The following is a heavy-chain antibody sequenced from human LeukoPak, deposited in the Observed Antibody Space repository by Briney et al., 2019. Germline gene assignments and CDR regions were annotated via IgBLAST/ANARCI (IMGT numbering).Heavy chain of an antibody. D-gene: IGHD6-13*01. J-gene: IGHJ4*02. CDR2: INPNSGGT. CDR3: ARDRGSSWYVDY. V-gene: IGHV1-2*02. CDR1: RYIFTSYY. Sequence: ASVKVSCKASRYIFTSYYIHWVRQAPVQGLEWMGWINPNSGGTKYAQKFQGRVTMTTDTSISTAYMEVTRLRSDDTAVYYCARDRGSSWYVDYWGQGTPVTVSS.